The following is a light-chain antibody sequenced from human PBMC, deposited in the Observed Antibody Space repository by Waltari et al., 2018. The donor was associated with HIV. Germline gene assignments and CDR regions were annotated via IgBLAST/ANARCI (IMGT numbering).Light chain of an antibody. CDR1: SSNIGAGYD. Sequence: QSVLTQPPSVSGAPGQRVPISCPGSSSNIGAGYDVHWYQQLPGTAPKLLIYGNSNRPSGVPDRFSGSKSGTSASLAITGLQAEDEADYYCQSYDSSLSFYVFGTGTKVTVL. V-gene: IGLV1-40*01. J-gene: IGLJ1*01. CDR2: GNS. CDR3: QSYDSSLSFYV.